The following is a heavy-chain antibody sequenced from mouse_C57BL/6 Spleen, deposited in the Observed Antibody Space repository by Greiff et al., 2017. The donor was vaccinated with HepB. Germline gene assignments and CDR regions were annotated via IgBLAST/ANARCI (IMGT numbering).Heavy chain of an antibody. CDR3: ARSDYYGSRDYFDY. D-gene: IGHD1-1*01. J-gene: IGHJ2*01. CDR1: GYTFTSYW. V-gene: IGHV1-69*01. CDR2: IDPSDSYT. Sequence: VQLQQPGAELVMPGASVKLSCKASGYTFTSYWMHWVKQRPGQGLEWIGEIDPSDSYTNYNQKFKGKSTLTVDKSSSTAYMQLSSLTSEDSAVYYCARSDYYGSRDYFDYWGQGTTRTVSS.